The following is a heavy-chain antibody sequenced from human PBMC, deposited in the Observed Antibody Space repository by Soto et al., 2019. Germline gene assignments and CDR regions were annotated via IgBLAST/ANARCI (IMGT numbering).Heavy chain of an antibody. J-gene: IGHJ5*02. CDR1: GYTFTIYG. CDR2: ISAYNGNT. D-gene: IGHD6-13*01. Sequence: ASVKVSCKASGYTFTIYGISWVRQAPGQGLEWMGWISAYNGNTNYAQKLQGRVTMTTDTSTSTAYMELRSLRSDDTAVYYCARANSGYSSSWFDPWGQGTLVXVSS. CDR3: ARANSGYSSSWFDP. V-gene: IGHV1-18*01.